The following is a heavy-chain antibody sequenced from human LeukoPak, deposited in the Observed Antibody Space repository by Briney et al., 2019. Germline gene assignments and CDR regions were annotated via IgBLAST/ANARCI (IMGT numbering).Heavy chain of an antibody. CDR1: GFTFSNYW. V-gene: IGHV3-7*01. J-gene: IGHJ3*01. Sequence: GGSPRLSCKVSGFTFSNYWMMWVRQAPGKGLEWVASIDEDGSETNYVDSVTGRFTVSRDHAKNSLFLQMNSLRAEDTAVYYCVRYGRRANDQPFDVWGQGTMVTVSS. CDR3: VRYGRRANDQPFDV. D-gene: IGHD1-1*01. CDR2: IDEDGSET.